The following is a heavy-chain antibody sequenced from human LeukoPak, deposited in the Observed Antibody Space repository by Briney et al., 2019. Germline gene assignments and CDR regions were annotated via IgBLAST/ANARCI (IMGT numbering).Heavy chain of an antibody. CDR3: ARARIPKGYYYDSSGFFDY. CDR1: GGSISSYY. D-gene: IGHD3-22*01. Sequence: SETLSLTCTVSGGSISSYYWSWIRQPPGKGLEWIGYIYYSGSTNYNPSLKSRVTISVDTSENQFSLKLSSVTAADTAVYYCARARIPKGYYYDSSGFFDYWGQGTLVTVSS. J-gene: IGHJ4*02. V-gene: IGHV4-59*01. CDR2: IYYSGST.